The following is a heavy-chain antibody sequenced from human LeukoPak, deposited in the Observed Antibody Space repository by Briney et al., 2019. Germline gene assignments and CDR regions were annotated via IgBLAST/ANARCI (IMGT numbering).Heavy chain of an antibody. V-gene: IGHV4-61*02. CDR2: IYTSGST. CDR1: GGSISSGSYY. D-gene: IGHD6-6*01. Sequence: SETLSLTCTVSGGSISSGSYYWSWIRQPAGKGLEWIGRIYTSGSTNYNPSLKSRVTISVDTSKNQFSLKLSSVTAADTAVYYCARDRELVLNFDAFDIWGQGTMVTVSS. J-gene: IGHJ3*02. CDR3: ARDRELVLNFDAFDI.